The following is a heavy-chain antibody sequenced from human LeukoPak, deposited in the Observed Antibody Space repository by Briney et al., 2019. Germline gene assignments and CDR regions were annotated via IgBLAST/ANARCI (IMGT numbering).Heavy chain of an antibody. CDR1: GGSISSYY. CDR3: ARVVVGATWYFDY. V-gene: IGHV4-59*01. CDR2: IYYSGST. D-gene: IGHD1-26*01. J-gene: IGHJ4*02. Sequence: SETLSLTCTVSGGSISSYYWSWIRQPPGKGLEWIGYIYYSGSTNYNPSLKSRVTISVDTSKNQFSLKLSSVTAADTAVYYCARVVVGATWYFDYWGQGTLVTVSS.